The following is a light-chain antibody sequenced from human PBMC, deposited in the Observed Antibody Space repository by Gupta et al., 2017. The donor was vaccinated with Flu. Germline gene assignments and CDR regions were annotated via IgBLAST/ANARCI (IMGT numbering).Light chain of an antibody. CDR2: DDS. CDR1: KIGTKS. Sequence: SYVLTQPPSVSVAPGQTARIPCGGNKIGTKSVHWYQQKPGQAPVLVVYDDSDRPSGIPERFSGSNSGNTATLTITGVAAGDEADYYCQVWDTSINHQGVFGTGTKVTVL. V-gene: IGLV3-21*02. CDR3: QVWDTSINHQGV. J-gene: IGLJ1*01.